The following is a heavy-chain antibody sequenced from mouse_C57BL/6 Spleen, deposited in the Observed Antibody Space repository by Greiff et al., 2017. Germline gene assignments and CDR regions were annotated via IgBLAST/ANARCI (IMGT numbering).Heavy chain of an antibody. J-gene: IGHJ3*01. CDR2: IDPENGDT. Sequence: EVQLQESGAELVRPGASVKLSCTASGFNIKDDYMHWVKQRPEQGLEWIGWIDPENGDTEYASKFQGKATITADTSSNTAYLQLSSLTSEDTAVYYCTTAGTDSADWGQGTLVTVSA. V-gene: IGHV14-4*01. CDR1: GFNIKDDY. D-gene: IGHD4-1*01. CDR3: TTAGTDSAD.